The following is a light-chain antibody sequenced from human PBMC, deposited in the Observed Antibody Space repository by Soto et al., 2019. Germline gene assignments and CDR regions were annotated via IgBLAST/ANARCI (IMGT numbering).Light chain of an antibody. V-gene: IGKV1-33*01. CDR1: QDISNY. CDR2: DAS. J-gene: IGKJ4*01. CDR3: QQYENPLLT. Sequence: DIPMTQSPSSLSASVGDRVTITCQASQDISNYLNWYQQKPGKAPKLLIYDASNLETGVPSGFSGSVSGTDFTLPISGLQPEDTATYYCQQYENPLLTFGGATKVEIK.